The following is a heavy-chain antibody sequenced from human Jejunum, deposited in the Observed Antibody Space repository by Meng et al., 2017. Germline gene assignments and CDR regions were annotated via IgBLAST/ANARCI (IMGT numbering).Heavy chain of an antibody. D-gene: IGHD6-19*01. J-gene: IGHJ2*01. CDR3: ARGTSPPRSGWWTGFFDV. CDR2: IYDSGSI. Sequence: RLLDAVRGLLLPSALLPVTSGASVCSFSSGDWWSWIRQPPRKGLEWIGEIYDSGSINYNPSLVSRATISVDKSKNQFSLKLISMTAADTAVYFCARGTSPPRSGWWTGFFDVWGRGTLVTVSS. CDR1: VCSFSSGDW. V-gene: IGHV4-4*02.